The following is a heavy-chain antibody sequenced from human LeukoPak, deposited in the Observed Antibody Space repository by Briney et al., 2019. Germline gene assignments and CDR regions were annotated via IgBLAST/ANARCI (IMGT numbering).Heavy chain of an antibody. J-gene: IGHJ4*02. CDR3: ARGKWHYYFDY. CDR1: CGSISSYY. D-gene: IGHD5-12*01. CDR2: IYYSGST. Sequence: SETLSLTYTVACGSISSYYWSWIRQPPGKGLEWIGYIYYSGSTNYNPSLKSRVTISVDTSKNQFSLKLSSVTAADTAVYYCARGKWHYYFDYWGQGTLVTVSS. V-gene: IGHV4-59*01.